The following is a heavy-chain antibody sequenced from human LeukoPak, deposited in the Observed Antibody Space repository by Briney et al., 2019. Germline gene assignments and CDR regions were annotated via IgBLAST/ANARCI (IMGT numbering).Heavy chain of an antibody. V-gene: IGHV4-34*01. J-gene: IGHJ5*02. CDR1: GGSFSGYY. Sequence: PSETLSLTCAVYGGSFSGYYWSWIRQPPGKGLEWIGEINHSGSTNYNPSLKSRVTISVDTSKNQFSLKLSSVTAADTAVYYCARRRGSYHSVYRWFDPWGQGTLVTVSS. CDR2: INHSGST. CDR3: ARRRGSYHSVYRWFDP. D-gene: IGHD1-26*01.